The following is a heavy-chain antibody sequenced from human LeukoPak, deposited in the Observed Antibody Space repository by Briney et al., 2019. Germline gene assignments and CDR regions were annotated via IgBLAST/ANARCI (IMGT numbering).Heavy chain of an antibody. CDR3: ARVLRDYDSRAYDAFDI. D-gene: IGHD3-22*01. Sequence: GGSLRLSCAASGFTFSSYAMYWVRQAPGKGLEWVAVISYDGSNKYYADSVKGRFTISRDNSKNTLYLQMNSLRAEDTAVYYCARVLRDYDSRAYDAFDIWGQGTMVTVSS. J-gene: IGHJ3*02. CDR1: GFTFSSYA. V-gene: IGHV3-30-3*01. CDR2: ISYDGSNK.